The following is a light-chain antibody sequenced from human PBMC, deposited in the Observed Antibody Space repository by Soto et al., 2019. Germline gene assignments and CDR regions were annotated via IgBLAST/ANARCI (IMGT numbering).Light chain of an antibody. J-gene: IGLJ1*01. V-gene: IGLV2-18*02. CDR2: DVS. CDR1: SSDVGAYNR. Sequence: QSALTQPPSVSGSPGQSVTISCTGTSSDVGAYNRVSWYQQPPGAAPKLMICDVSNRPSGVPERFSGSKSGNTASLTIFGLQAEDDADYYCSSFTTCSTYVFGTGTKVTVL. CDR3: SSFTTCSTYV.